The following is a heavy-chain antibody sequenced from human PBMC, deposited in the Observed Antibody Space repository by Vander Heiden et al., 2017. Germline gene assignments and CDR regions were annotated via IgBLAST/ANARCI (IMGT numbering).Heavy chain of an antibody. D-gene: IGHD2-15*01. J-gene: IGHJ4*02. CDR3: ARDRGGNDY. CDR1: GFTFSSYA. V-gene: IGHV3-30-3*01. CDR2: ISYDGSNK. Sequence: QVQMVESGGGVVQPGRSLRLSCAASGFTFSSYAIHWVLQAPGKGLEWVAVISYDGSNKYYAGSVKGRFTISRDNSKNTLYLQMNSLRAEDTAVYYCARDRGGNDYWGQGTLVTVSS.